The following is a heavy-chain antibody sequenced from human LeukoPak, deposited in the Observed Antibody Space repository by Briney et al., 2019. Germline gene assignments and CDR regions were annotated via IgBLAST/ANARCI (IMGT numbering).Heavy chain of an antibody. Sequence: SGPTLVKPTQTLALTCTFSGFSLSTSGVGVGWIRQPPGKALEWLALIYWDDDKRYSPSLKSRLTITKDTSKNQVVLTMTNMDPVDTATYYCAHSRGPYSSGWWFDYWGQGTLVTVSS. J-gene: IGHJ4*02. CDR3: AHSRGPYSSGWWFDY. CDR2: IYWDDDK. D-gene: IGHD6-19*01. V-gene: IGHV2-5*02. CDR1: GFSLSTSGVG.